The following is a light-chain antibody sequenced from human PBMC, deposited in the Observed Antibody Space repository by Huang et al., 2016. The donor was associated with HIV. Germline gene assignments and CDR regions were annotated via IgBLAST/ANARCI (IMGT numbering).Light chain of an antibody. CDR1: QTISSY. V-gene: IGKV3-11*01. Sequence: EVVLTQSPATLSLSPGERATLSCRASQTISSYLAWYQHKPGQPPRLLIYDTSERATGIPARFSGSGSGTDFTLTISSLEPEDVAVYYCHQRAGWPLFGGGTKVEIK. CDR2: DTS. CDR3: HQRAGWPL. J-gene: IGKJ4*02.